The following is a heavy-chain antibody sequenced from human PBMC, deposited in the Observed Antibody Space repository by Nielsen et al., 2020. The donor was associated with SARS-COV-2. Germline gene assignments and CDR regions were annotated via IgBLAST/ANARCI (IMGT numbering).Heavy chain of an antibody. CDR1: GGTFSNYA. J-gene: IGHJ4*02. D-gene: IGHD5-24*01. V-gene: IGHV1-46*01. CDR3: AREDQWGRWLRLFDY. CDR2: INPSGGST. Sequence: ASVKVSCKASGGTFSNYAISWVRQAPGQGLEWMGIINPSGGSTSYAQKFQGRVTMTRDTSTSTVYMELSSLRSEDTAVYYCAREDQWGRWLRLFDYWGQGTLVTVSS.